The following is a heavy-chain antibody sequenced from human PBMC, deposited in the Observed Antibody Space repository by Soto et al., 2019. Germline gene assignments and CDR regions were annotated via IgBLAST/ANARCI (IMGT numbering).Heavy chain of an antibody. V-gene: IGHV3-53*01. Sequence: GGSLRLSCAVSGLNITINYMSWVRQAPGKGLEWVAIIYSDLRTFYADSVKGRFTASRDNAESTLFLQMNTLRAEDTAIYYCARERWFDASGYYYYYYGIDAWGQGTTVTAAS. D-gene: IGHD1-26*01. CDR3: ARERWFDASGYYYYYYGIDA. J-gene: IGHJ6*02. CDR1: GLNITINY. CDR2: IYSDLRT.